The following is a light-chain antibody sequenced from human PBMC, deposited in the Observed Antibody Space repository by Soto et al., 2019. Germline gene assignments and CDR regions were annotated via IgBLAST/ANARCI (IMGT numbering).Light chain of an antibody. V-gene: IGLV2-14*01. J-gene: IGLJ1*01. CDR3: SSYTSSPRGYV. CDR2: DVS. CDR1: SSDVGGYNY. Sequence: QSALTQPASVSGSPGQSITISCTGTSSDVGGYNYVSWYQQHPGKAPKLMIYDVSNRPSGVSNRFSGSESGNTASLTISGLQAEDEADYYCSSYTSSPRGYVFGTGTKVTVL.